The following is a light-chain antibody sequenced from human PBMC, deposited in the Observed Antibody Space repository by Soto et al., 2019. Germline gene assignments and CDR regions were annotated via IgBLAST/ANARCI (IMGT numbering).Light chain of an antibody. Sequence: QSVLTQPPSASGTPEQRVTISCSGSSSNIGSNTVNWYQQLPGTAPKLLIYYNNQRPSGVPDRFSGSKSGTSASLAISGLQSEDEADYYCAAWDDSLNGLVFGTGTKLTVL. J-gene: IGLJ1*01. CDR2: YNN. CDR3: AAWDDSLNGLV. CDR1: SSNIGSNT. V-gene: IGLV1-44*01.